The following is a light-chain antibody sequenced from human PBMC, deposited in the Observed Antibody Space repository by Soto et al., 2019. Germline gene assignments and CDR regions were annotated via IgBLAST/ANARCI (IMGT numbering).Light chain of an antibody. CDR2: DXS. J-gene: IGKJ5*01. CDR1: QGISSW. V-gene: IGKV1D-12*01. CDR3: QQANTVTRT. Sequence: DIHMTQSPSSVSASVGDRITITXRASQGISSWLAWYQQKPGXAPKXXXDDXSSLQRGGPSRLSGSGSGTHFTLTISSLQPEDFANYYCQQANTVTRTFGQGTRLEIK.